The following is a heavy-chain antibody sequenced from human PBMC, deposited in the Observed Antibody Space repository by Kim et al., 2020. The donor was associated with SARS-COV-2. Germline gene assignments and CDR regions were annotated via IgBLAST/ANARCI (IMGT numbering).Heavy chain of an antibody. Sequence: KGRFTISRDNSKNTLYLQMNSLRAEDTAVYYCARDGGYSYGYDYYYGMDVWGQGTTVTVSS. D-gene: IGHD5-18*01. J-gene: IGHJ6*02. V-gene: IGHV3-53*01. CDR3: ARDGGYSYGYDYYYGMDV.